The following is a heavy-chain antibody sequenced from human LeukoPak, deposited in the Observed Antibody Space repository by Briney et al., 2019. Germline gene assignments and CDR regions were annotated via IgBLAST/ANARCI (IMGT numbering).Heavy chain of an antibody. CDR1: GYTFTSYY. CDR3: ARSSHRTIFGVVIRSSPLPFDY. D-gene: IGHD3-3*01. CDR2: INPSGGST. V-gene: IGHV1-46*01. J-gene: IGHJ4*02. Sequence: GASVKVSCKASGYTFTSYYMHWVRQAPGQGLEWMGIINPSGGSTSYAQKFQGRVTMTRDMSTSTVYMELSSLRSEDTAVYYCARSSHRTIFGVVIRSSPLPFDYWGQGTLVTVSS.